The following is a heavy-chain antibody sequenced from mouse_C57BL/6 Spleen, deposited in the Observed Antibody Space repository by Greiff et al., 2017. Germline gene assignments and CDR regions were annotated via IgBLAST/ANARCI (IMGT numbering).Heavy chain of an antibody. D-gene: IGHD1-1*01. Sequence: VQGVESDAELVKPGASVKISCKVSGYTFTDHTIHWMKQRPEQGLEWIGYIYPRDGSTKYNEKFKGKATLTADKSSSTAYMQLNSLTSEDSAVYFCARWHYGSSYGFDYWGQGTTLTVSS. CDR1: GYTFTDHT. CDR3: ARWHYGSSYGFDY. V-gene: IGHV1-78*01. J-gene: IGHJ2*01. CDR2: IYPRDGST.